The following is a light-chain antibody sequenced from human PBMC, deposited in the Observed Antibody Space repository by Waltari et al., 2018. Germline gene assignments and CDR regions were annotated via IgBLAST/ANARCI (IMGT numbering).Light chain of an antibody. CDR2: DDS. J-gene: IGLJ2*01. CDR1: SSNIGSPYH. CDR3: QSYDSGLNGLF. Sequence: QSVLTQPPSVSGAPGQRVTISCTGSSSNIGSPYHLHWYQQVPGRAPKLLIYDDSHRPSGVPDRFSGSKSGTSASLAITGLQAEDEAEYFCQSYDSGLNGLFFGGGTKVTVL. V-gene: IGLV1-40*01.